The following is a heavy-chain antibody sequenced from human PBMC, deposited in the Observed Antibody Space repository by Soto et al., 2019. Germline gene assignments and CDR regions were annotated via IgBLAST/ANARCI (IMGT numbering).Heavy chain of an antibody. CDR1: GFTFSSYG. J-gene: IGHJ4*02. Sequence: LRLSCAASGFTFSSYGMHWVRQAPGKGLEWVAVISYDGSNKYYADSVKGRFTISRDNSKNTLYLQMNSLRAEDTAVYYCAKTPIRSYSSSWFSLNFDYWGQGTLVTVSS. D-gene: IGHD6-13*01. CDR2: ISYDGSNK. CDR3: AKTPIRSYSSSWFSLNFDY. V-gene: IGHV3-30*18.